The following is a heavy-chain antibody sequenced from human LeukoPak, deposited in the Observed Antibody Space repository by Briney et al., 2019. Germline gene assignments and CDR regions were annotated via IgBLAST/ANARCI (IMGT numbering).Heavy chain of an antibody. J-gene: IGHJ5*02. CDR2: IYDTGST. CDR3: ARLYRDYGDIYTWFDH. V-gene: IGHV4-59*08. Sequence: SETLSLTCTVSGGSISSYYWSWIRQPPGKGLEWIGYIYDTGSTYYNPSLKSRVTISVDESKNQFSLNLNSVTAADTAVYYCARLYRDYGDIYTWFDHWGQGTLVTVSS. D-gene: IGHD4-17*01. CDR1: GGSISSYY.